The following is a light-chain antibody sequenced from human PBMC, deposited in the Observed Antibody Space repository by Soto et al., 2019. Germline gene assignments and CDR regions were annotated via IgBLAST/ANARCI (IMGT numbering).Light chain of an antibody. V-gene: IGKV1-39*01. Sequence: IHMTQSPSSLSASVGDRVTITCRASQRITTYLNWYQQKPGEAPKLLISTSGTLQRGVPSRFTGSGYGTDFTLTINGLQPADFDTYFCQQTYNPPYTFGQGTKLEIK. CDR2: TSG. CDR1: QRITTY. J-gene: IGKJ2*01. CDR3: QQTYNPPYT.